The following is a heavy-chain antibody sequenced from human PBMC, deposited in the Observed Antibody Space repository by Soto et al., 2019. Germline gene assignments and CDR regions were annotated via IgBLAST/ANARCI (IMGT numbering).Heavy chain of an antibody. D-gene: IGHD2-2*01. Sequence: GGSLRLSCAASGFTFSSYGMHWVRQAPGKGLEWVAVIWYDGSNKYYADSVKGRFTISRDNSKNTLYLQMNSLRAEDTAVYYCASDGGYCSSTSCYRVGYYYYYMDVWGKGTTVTVSS. J-gene: IGHJ6*03. CDR2: IWYDGSNK. CDR1: GFTFSSYG. V-gene: IGHV3-33*01. CDR3: ASDGGYCSSTSCYRVGYYYYYMDV.